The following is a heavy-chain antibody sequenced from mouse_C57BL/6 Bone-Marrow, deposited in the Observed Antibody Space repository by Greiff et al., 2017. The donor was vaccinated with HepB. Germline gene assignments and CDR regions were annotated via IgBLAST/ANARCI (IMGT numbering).Heavy chain of an antibody. CDR3: ARGYLLLRY. CDR2: ISSGSSTI. Sequence: EVKLQESGGGLVKPGGSLKLSCAASGFTFSDYGMHWVRQAPEKGLEWVAYISSGSSTIYYADTVKGRFTISRDNAKNTLFLQVTSLRSEDTAMYYCARGYLLLRYWGQGTLVTVSA. V-gene: IGHV5-17*01. CDR1: GFTFSDYG. D-gene: IGHD1-1*01. J-gene: IGHJ3*01.